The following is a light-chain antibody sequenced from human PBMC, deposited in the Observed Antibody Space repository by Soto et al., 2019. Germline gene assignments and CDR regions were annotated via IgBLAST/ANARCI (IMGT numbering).Light chain of an antibody. J-gene: IGKJ1*01. CDR3: QQYLTLGRT. Sequence: DIQMTQSPSTLSASVGDRVTISCRASQSINNRLGWYQQKLGKAPKLLIYQTSSLESGVPSRFSGSGSGTEFILTISSLQPDDFATYYCQQYLTLGRTFGQGTKVEIK. V-gene: IGKV1-5*03. CDR1: QSINNR. CDR2: QTS.